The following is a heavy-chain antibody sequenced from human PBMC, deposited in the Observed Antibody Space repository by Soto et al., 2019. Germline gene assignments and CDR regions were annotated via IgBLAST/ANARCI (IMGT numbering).Heavy chain of an antibody. CDR3: ARDRRERGYGGSPPADC. Sequence: QVQLVEAGGGVVQPGRSLRLSCAASGFTFTTYGMQWVRQAPGKGLEWVAVISHDESEKYYADSVKGRVTISRDNSKNQSEHQQKSLGAQDAAAYSGARDRRERGYGGSPPADCWGQGSLVT. V-gene: IGHV3-30*03. D-gene: IGHD2-15*01. J-gene: IGHJ4*02. CDR1: GFTFTTYG. CDR2: ISHDESEK.